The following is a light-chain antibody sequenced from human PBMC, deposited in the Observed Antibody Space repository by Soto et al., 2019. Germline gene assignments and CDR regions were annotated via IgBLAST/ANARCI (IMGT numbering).Light chain of an antibody. Sequence: EIVMTQSPATLSVSTGERATLSCRASQSVSSNLAWYQQKPGQAPRLLIYGASTRATGIPARFSGSGSGTEFTLTISSLQSEDFAVYYCQQYNNWQWTFGQGTKVDIK. CDR3: QQYNNWQWT. J-gene: IGKJ1*01. V-gene: IGKV3-15*01. CDR1: QSVSSN. CDR2: GAS.